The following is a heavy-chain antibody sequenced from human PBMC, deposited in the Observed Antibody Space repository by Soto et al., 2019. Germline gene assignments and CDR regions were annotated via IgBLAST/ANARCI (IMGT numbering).Heavy chain of an antibody. J-gene: IGHJ4*02. D-gene: IGHD6-19*01. V-gene: IGHV4-39*01. CDR1: GGSISSSSCY. Sequence: SETLSLTCTVSGGSISSSSCYWGWIRQPPGKGLGWIGSIYYSGSAFYNPSLKSRVTVSVDTSKNQFSLKLSSVTAADTAVYFCARLSVAGTGLDYWGQGTLVTVSS. CDR3: ARLSVAGTGLDY. CDR2: IYYSGSA.